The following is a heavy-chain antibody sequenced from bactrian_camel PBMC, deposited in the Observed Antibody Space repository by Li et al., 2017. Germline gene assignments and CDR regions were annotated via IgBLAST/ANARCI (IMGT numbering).Heavy chain of an antibody. CDR2: IAPGGDKT. Sequence: HVQLVESGGGSVQAGGSLRLSCAASGYGVTRYCMGWFRPDPGKEREGVAAIAPGGDKTDYVDSVKGRFTVFRDRTKNTVYLQMNDLKPEDTAVYYCAARRRWDWRACVEVAVPAPSDYWGQGTQVTVS. V-gene: IGHV3S1*01. CDR3: AARRRWDWRACVEVAVPAPSDY. D-gene: IGHD1*01. CDR1: GYGVTRYC. J-gene: IGHJ4*01.